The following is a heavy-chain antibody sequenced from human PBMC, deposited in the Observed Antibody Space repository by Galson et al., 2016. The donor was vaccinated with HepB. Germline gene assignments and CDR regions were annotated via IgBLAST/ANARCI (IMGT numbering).Heavy chain of an antibody. Sequence: SLRLSCAASGFTFRIYGMHWVRQAPGKGLQWVAAVWNDGSNEHYVDSVKGRFTISRDNSKNTLFLQMNSLRPDDTAVYYCARDLIPGAIDYALDVWGQGTTVTVSS. J-gene: IGHJ6*02. CDR3: ARDLIPGAIDYALDV. D-gene: IGHD2-2*01. V-gene: IGHV3-33*01. CDR1: GFTFRIYG. CDR2: VWNDGSNE.